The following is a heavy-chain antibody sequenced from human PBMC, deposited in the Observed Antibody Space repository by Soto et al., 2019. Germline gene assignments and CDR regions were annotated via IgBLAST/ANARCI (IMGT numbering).Heavy chain of an antibody. CDR3: ARDRGNYYDSSGYHRGFDY. CDR1: GGSISSGGYY. V-gene: IGHV4-31*03. J-gene: IGHJ4*02. D-gene: IGHD3-22*01. CDR2: IYYSGST. Sequence: SETLSLTCTVSGGSISSGGYYWSWIRQHPGKGLEWIGYIYYSGSTYYNPSLKSRVTISVDTSKNQFSLKLSSVTAADTAMYYCARDRGNYYDSSGYHRGFDYWGQGTLVTVSS.